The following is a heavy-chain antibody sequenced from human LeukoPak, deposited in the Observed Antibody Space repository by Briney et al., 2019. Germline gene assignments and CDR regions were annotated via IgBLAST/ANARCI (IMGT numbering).Heavy chain of an antibody. CDR3: ARGDSSGYYYAFDI. V-gene: IGHV1-2*02. J-gene: IGHJ3*02. D-gene: IGHD3-22*01. Sequence: ASVKVSCKASGYTLIGHYMHWVRQAPGQGLEWMGWINPNSGGTNYAQNFQGRVTMTRDTSISTAYMELSRLRSDDTAVYYCARGDSSGYYYAFDIWGQGTMVTVSS. CDR1: GYTLIGHY. CDR2: INPNSGGT.